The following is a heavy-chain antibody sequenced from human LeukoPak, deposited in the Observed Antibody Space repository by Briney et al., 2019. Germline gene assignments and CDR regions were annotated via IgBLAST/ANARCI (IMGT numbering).Heavy chain of an antibody. V-gene: IGHV1-18*01. Sequence: GASVKVSCKASGYTFTSYGISWVRQAPGPGLEWMGWISAYNGNTNYVQKLQGRVTMATDTTTSIAYMELRSLRSDDTAVYYCARSPIAQLRCFDWFLNWGQGTLVTVSS. CDR3: ARSPIAQLRCFDWFLN. CDR2: ISAYNGNT. J-gene: IGHJ4*02. CDR1: GYTFTSYG. D-gene: IGHD3-9*01.